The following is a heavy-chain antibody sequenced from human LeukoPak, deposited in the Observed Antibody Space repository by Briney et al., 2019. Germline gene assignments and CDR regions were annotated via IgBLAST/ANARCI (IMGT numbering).Heavy chain of an antibody. CDR1: GFTFSSNS. CDR3: ARRAVY. J-gene: IGHJ4*02. Sequence: GGSLRLSCAASGFTFSSNSMSWVRQAPGEGLEWVSVIYSGGSTYYADSVKGRFTISRDNSKNTLYLQMNSLRAEDTAVYYCARRAVYWGQGTLVTVSS. D-gene: IGHD6-25*01. V-gene: IGHV3-53*01. CDR2: IYSGGST.